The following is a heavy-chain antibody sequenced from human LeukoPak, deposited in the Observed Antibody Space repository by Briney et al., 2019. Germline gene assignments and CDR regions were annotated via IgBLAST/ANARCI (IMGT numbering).Heavy chain of an antibody. D-gene: IGHD2-15*01. J-gene: IGHJ4*02. CDR2: IKQDGSET. CDR1: GITFSSYW. V-gene: IGHV3-7*01. Sequence: GGSLRLSCVGSGITFSSYWMNWVRQAPGKGLEWVAIIKQDGSETQYVDSVKGRLTISRDNAQNSLYLQINNLRAEDTAVYYCAGGQGYLIELWGQGTQVTVSS. CDR3: AGGQGYLIEL.